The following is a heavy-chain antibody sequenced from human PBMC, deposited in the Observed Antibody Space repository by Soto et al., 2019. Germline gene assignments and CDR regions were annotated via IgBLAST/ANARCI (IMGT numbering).Heavy chain of an antibody. CDR2: IIPIFGTT. CDR1: GGTFNNYA. V-gene: IGHV1-69*12. D-gene: IGHD3-22*01. J-gene: IGHJ3*02. Sequence: QVQLVQSGAEVKKPGSSVKVSCKASGGTFNNYALSWVRQAPGQGLEWMGGIIPIFGTTNYAQKFQGRVTITADESTATAYMELTSLRSEDTAVYYCARLSITITVVILPDAFDIWGQGTMVSVSS. CDR3: ARLSITITVVILPDAFDI.